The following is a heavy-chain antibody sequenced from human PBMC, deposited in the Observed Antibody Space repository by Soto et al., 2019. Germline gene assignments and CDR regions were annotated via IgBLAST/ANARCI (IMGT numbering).Heavy chain of an antibody. CDR1: GYTFTSYD. Sequence: GASVKVSCKASGYTFTSYDINWVRQATGQGLEWMGWMNPNSGNTGYAQKLQGRVTMTRNTSISTAYMELSSLRSEDTAVYYCARGRFDRQWLGPSRLDPWGQGTMVTVYS. CDR3: ARGRFDRQWLGPSRLDP. V-gene: IGHV1-8*01. D-gene: IGHD6-19*01. CDR2: MNPNSGNT. J-gene: IGHJ5*02.